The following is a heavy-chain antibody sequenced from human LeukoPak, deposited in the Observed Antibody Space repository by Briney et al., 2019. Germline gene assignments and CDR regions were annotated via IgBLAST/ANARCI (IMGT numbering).Heavy chain of an antibody. Sequence: GASVKVSCKASGGTFSSYAISWVRQAPGQGLEWMGGIIPIFGTANYAQKFQGWVTMTRDTSISTAYMELSRLRSDDTAVYYCARAYSNYIYYFDYWGQGTLVTVSS. CDR2: IIPIFGTA. J-gene: IGHJ4*02. CDR3: ARAYSNYIYYFDY. CDR1: GGTFSSYA. V-gene: IGHV1-69*05. D-gene: IGHD4-11*01.